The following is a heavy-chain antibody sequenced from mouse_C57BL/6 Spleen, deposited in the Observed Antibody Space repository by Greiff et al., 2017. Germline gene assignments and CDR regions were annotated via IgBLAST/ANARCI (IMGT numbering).Heavy chain of an antibody. CDR1: GYTFTTYP. D-gene: IGHD2-5*01. V-gene: IGHV1-47*01. CDR2: FHPYNDDT. Sequence: VQLQESGAELVKPGASVKLSCKASGYTFTTYPIAWMQQTHGKSLEWIGNFHPYNDDTKYNEKFKGKATFSVEKPYNTIYMELSRLTSDDAAVYYIERGAYYSNHLGYFDYWGQGTTLTVSS. CDR3: ERGAYYSNHLGYFDY. J-gene: IGHJ2*01.